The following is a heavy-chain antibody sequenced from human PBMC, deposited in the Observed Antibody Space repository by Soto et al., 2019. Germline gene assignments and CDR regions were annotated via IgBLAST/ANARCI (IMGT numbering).Heavy chain of an antibody. Sequence: GGSLRLSCAASGFTFSSYSMNWVRQAPGKGLEWVSSISSSSSYIYYADSVKGRFTISRDNAKNSLYLQMNSLRAEDTAVYYCARDPPPRYCSSTSCAEGYYYYGMDVWGQGTTVTVSS. D-gene: IGHD2-2*01. J-gene: IGHJ6*02. CDR3: ARDPPPRYCSSTSCAEGYYYYGMDV. V-gene: IGHV3-21*01. CDR1: GFTFSSYS. CDR2: ISSSSSYI.